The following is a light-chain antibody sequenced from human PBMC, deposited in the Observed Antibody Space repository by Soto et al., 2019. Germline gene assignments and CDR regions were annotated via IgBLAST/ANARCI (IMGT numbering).Light chain of an antibody. CDR3: SSYTCGSSHYL. Sequence: QSVLTQPASVSGSPGQSITISCTGTSSDVGAYYSVSWYQHHPGKAPKLIIYGVTNRPSGVSNRFSGSKSGNTASLTISGLQAEDEADYHCSSYTCGSSHYLFGTGTKVTVL. J-gene: IGLJ1*01. V-gene: IGLV2-14*01. CDR1: SSDVGAYYS. CDR2: GVT.